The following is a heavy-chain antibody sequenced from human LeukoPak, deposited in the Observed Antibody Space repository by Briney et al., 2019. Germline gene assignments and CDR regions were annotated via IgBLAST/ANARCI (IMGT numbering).Heavy chain of an antibody. Sequence: SGTLSLTCAVSGGSIRSSNWWSWVRQPPGMGLECIGEIYHSGSTYYNPSLKSRVTISVDSFKIQSSLKLSSGNAADTAVYYCPRAAAGSRVFDYWGQGTLFTVSS. CDR3: PRAAAGSRVFDY. CDR2: IYHSGST. J-gene: IGHJ4*02. D-gene: IGHD6-13*01. V-gene: IGHV4-4*02. CDR1: GGSIRSSNW.